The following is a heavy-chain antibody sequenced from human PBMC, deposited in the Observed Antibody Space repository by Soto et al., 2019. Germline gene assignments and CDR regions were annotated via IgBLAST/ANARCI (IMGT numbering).Heavy chain of an antibody. CDR2: VYYSGGA. J-gene: IGHJ5*01. V-gene: IGHV4-39*01. D-gene: IGHD2-21*01. Sequence: LTFTCGASGVPIHTSPSFWGWIRAPPGRGLEFIANVYYSGGAHYNPSFKSRVTISVDTATNQVSLRMSSVTAADTAVYFCGRVVEGATRHTDFDSWGQGTLVTVSS. CDR1: GVPIHTSPSF. CDR3: GRVVEGATRHTDFDS.